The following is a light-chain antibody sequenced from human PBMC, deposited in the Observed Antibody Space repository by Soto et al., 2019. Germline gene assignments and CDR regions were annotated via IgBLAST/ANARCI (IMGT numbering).Light chain of an antibody. CDR1: QSVNSNY. J-gene: IGKJ1*01. CDR2: GIS. Sequence: EIVLTQSPGTLSLSPGERSTLSCRASQSVNSNYLAWYQQHPGQPPRLLIYGISTRATGIPARFSGSGSGTEFSLTTSSLQSEDFAVYYCQQYGGSPRTFGQGTKWIS. CDR3: QQYGGSPRT. V-gene: IGKV3-20*01.